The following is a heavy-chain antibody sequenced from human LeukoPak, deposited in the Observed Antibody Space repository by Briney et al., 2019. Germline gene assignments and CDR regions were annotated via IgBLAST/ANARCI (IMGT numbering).Heavy chain of an antibody. CDR1: GFSLSTSGVG. CDR3: AHVPPYYYDSSGYYHLQENWFDP. D-gene: IGHD3-22*01. J-gene: IGHJ5*02. Sequence: SGPTLVKPTQTLTLTCTFSGFSLSTSGVGVGWIRQPPGKALEWLALIYWNDDKRYSPSLKSRLTITKDTSKNQVVLTMTNMDPVDTATYYCAHVPPYYYDSSGYYHLQENWFDPWGQGTLVTVSA. CDR2: IYWNDDK. V-gene: IGHV2-5*01.